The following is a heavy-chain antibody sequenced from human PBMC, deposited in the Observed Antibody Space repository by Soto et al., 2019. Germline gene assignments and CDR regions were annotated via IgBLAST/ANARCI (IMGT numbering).Heavy chain of an antibody. J-gene: IGHJ4*02. CDR2: ISAYDGKT. D-gene: IGHD2-8*01. CDR3: ARTARVYCKNGIFRIDHYDN. V-gene: IGHV1-18*04. CDR1: GYTFTNYG. Sequence: QVQLVQSGPEVKKPGASVKVSCKASGYTFTNYGIGWVRQAPGQGREWVGWISAYDGKTKYAQNLQGRVTMTTDTSASTAYMDLRPLRAYDTAVYYCARTARVYCKNGIFRIDHYDNWGQGTLVTVSS.